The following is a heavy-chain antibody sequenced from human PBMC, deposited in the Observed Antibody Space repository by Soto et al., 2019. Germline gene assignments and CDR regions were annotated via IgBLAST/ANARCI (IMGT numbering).Heavy chain of an antibody. D-gene: IGHD2-21*01. Sequence: QVQLQESGPGLVKPSGTLSLTCAVSGGSISDNWWSWVRQLPGKGLEWIGEIYHTGTTHYNPSLWSRFTISIDKSKNQFSLKLSSVTASDTAVYYSAMHIAVHRPRGCDCWCKGTLVTVSS. J-gene: IGHJ4*02. CDR1: GGSISDNW. V-gene: IGHV4-4*02. CDR3: AMHIAVHRPRGCDC. CDR2: IYHTGTT.